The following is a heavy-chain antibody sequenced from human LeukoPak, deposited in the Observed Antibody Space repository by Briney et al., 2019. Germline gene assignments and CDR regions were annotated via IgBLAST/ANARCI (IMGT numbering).Heavy chain of an antibody. Sequence: GGSLRLSCAASGFNVSLNYMTSVRQAPGRGLEWVSFISRGGSAYYADSVKGRFTISRDNSKNTLLLQMNSLRAEDTAVYFCARAHYYDYSYGMDVWGQGTAVTVSS. V-gene: IGHV3-66*01. D-gene: IGHD3-22*01. CDR1: GFNVSLNY. CDR3: ARAHYYDYSYGMDV. CDR2: ISRGGSA. J-gene: IGHJ6*02.